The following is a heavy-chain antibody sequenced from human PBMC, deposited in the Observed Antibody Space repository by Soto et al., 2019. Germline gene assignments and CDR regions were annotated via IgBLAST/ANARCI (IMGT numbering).Heavy chain of an antibody. CDR1: GFTFSRYW. V-gene: IGHV3-7*02. J-gene: IGHJ5*02. CDR2: IKEDGSEK. CDR3: LCQTIDP. D-gene: IGHD3-10*02. Sequence: GGSLRLSCAASGFTFSRYWMNWVRQAPGKGLEWVANIKEDGSEKNYVDSVRGRFTISRDNAKNSLSLQMNSLRAEDTAVYYCLCQTIDPWGQGT.